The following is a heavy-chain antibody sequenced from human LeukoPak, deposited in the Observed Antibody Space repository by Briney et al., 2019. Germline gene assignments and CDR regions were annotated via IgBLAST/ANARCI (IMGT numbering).Heavy chain of an antibody. CDR2: TYYRSKWYN. CDR3: ARGAFSDSSGWSRRSYYYYYYGMDV. D-gene: IGHD6-19*01. J-gene: IGHJ6*04. V-gene: IGHV6-1*01. CDR1: GDSVSSNSAD. Sequence: SQTLSLTCAISGDSVSSNSADWNWIRQSPSRGLEWLGRTYYRSKWYNDYAVSVKSRITNNPDTSTNQFSLPLNSVTPEGTAVYYCARGAFSDSSGWSRRSYYYYYYGMDVWGKGTTVTVSS.